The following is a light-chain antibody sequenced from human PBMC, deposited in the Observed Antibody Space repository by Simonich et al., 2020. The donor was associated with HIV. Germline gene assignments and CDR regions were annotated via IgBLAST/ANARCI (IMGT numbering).Light chain of an antibody. Sequence: QSALTQPASVSGSPGQSITISCTGTSSDVGSYNLVSWYQQHPGKAPKLMIYEGSKRSSGVSNRFSGSKSGNTTSLTIAGLQAEDEADYYCCSYAGSVVFGGGTKLTVL. CDR2: EGS. V-gene: IGLV2-23*01. CDR3: CSYAGSVV. CDR1: SSDVGSYNL. J-gene: IGLJ2*01.